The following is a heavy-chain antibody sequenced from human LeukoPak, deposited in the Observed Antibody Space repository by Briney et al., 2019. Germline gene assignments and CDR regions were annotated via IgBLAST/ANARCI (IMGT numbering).Heavy chain of an antibody. V-gene: IGHV4-34*01. J-gene: IGHJ4*02. CDR3: ASTLRYYYDSSGWYYFDY. Sequence: SETLSLTCAVSGGSFSGYYWYRIRQPPGKGLEWIGEINHGESTNYNPSLKSRATLSVDTSKNQFSLKLTSVTAADTAVYYCASTLRYYYDSSGWYYFDYWGQGTLVTVSS. CDR2: INHGEST. D-gene: IGHD3-22*01. CDR1: GGSFSGYY.